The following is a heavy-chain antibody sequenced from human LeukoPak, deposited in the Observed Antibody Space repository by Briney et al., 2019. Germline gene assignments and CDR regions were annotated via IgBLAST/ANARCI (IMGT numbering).Heavy chain of an antibody. CDR3: ARSEFEAFDM. Sequence: GGSLRLSCAASGFIFSYYSMNWVRQAPGKGLEWVSSINSNSNYMSYADSVKGRFTISRDNAKNSLYLQMTSMRAEDTAVYYCARSEFEAFDMWGQGTMVTVSS. J-gene: IGHJ3*02. CDR1: GFIFSYYS. V-gene: IGHV3-21*01. CDR2: INSNSNYM. D-gene: IGHD3-10*01.